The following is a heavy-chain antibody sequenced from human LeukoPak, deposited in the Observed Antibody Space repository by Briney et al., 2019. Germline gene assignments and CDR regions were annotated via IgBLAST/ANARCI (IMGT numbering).Heavy chain of an antibody. Sequence: QPGGSLRLSCAGSGFSFSNYRMSWVRQAPGKGLEWVANIKQDGSDKYYVDSVKGRFTISRDNAKDSLYLQMNSLRAEDTAVYYCARDPRSSGYSIFDYWGQGTLVTVSS. CDR2: IKQDGSDK. J-gene: IGHJ4*02. CDR1: GFSFSNYR. D-gene: IGHD3-22*01. CDR3: ARDPRSSGYSIFDY. V-gene: IGHV3-7*01.